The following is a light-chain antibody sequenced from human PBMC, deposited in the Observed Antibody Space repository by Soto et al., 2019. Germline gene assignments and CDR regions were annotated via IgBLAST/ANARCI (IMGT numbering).Light chain of an antibody. J-gene: IGLJ1*01. CDR2: DVS. CDR3: SSCITSSTPSGV. CDR1: SSDVGGYNY. V-gene: IGLV2-14*03. Sequence: QPVLTQPASVSGSPGQSITISCTGTSSDVGGYNYVSWYQLHPGKAPKLMIYDVSNRPSGVSNRFSGSKSGNTASLTISGLQAEDEADYYCSSCITSSTPSGVFGTGTQLTVL.